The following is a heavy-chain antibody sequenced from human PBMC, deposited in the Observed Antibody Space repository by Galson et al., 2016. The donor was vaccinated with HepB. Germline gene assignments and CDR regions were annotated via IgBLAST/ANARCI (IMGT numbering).Heavy chain of an antibody. CDR1: GFTFSGST. CDR3: SRGSAGGYYYGVDV. D-gene: IGHD2-15*01. V-gene: IGHV3-73*01. J-gene: IGHJ6*02. CDR2: ISTKPNNYAT. Sequence: SLRLSCAASGFTFSGSTIHWVRQASGRGLEWVGHISTKPNNYATGYSASVNDRFTLSRDDSKNTAYLQMNSLKIEDTAIYLCSRGSAGGYYYGVDVWGPRTTVTVSS.